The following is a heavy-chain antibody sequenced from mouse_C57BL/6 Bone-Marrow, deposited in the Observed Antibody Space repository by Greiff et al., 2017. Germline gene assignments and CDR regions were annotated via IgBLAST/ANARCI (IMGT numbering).Heavy chain of an antibody. J-gene: IGHJ2*01. CDR1: GYTFTSYW. CDR2: IYPSDSDT. D-gene: IGHD1-1*02. CDR3: ARGRWEGRFDY. V-gene: IGHV1-61*01. Sequence: QVQLQQPGAELVRPGYSVKLSCKASGYTFTSYWMDWVKQRPGPGLEWIGNIYPSDSDTHYNQKFKDKATLTIDKSSSTAYKQLSSLTSSDASVYYCARGRWEGRFDYWGQGTTLTVSS.